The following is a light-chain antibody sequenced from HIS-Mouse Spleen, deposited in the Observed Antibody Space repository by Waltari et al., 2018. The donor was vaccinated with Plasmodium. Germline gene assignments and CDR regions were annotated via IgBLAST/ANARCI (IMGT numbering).Light chain of an antibody. V-gene: IGLV2-11*01. J-gene: IGLJ2*01. CDR1: SSDVGGYNY. Sequence: QSALTQPRSVSASPGPSVTISCTGTSSDVGGYNYVSWYQQHPGNAPKLMIYDVSKRPSGVPDRFSGSKSGNTASLTISGLQAEDEADYYCCSYAGSLVVFGGGTKLTVL. CDR2: DVS. CDR3: CSYAGSLVV.